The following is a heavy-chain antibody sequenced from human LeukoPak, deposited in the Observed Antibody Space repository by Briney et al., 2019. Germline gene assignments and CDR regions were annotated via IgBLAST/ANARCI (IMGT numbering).Heavy chain of an antibody. CDR2: IYHSGST. J-gene: IGHJ5*02. CDR3: ARVLIQPSPWFDP. D-gene: IGHD3-16*01. CDR1: GGSINSYY. V-gene: IGHV4-38-2*02. Sequence: SETLSLTCTVSGGSINSYYWSWIRQPPGKGLEWIGSIYHSGSTYYNPSLKSRITISVDTSKNQASLKLSSVTAADTAVYYCARVLIQPSPWFDPWGQGTLVTVSS.